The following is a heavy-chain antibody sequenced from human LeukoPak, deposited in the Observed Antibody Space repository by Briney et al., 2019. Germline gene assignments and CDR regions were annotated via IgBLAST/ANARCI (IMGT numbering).Heavy chain of an antibody. J-gene: IGHJ4*02. D-gene: IGHD3-22*01. V-gene: IGHV3-30-3*01. CDR2: IPYDGSNK. Sequence: GRSLRLSCAASGFTFSSYAMHWVRQAPGKGLEWVAVIPYDGSNKYYADSVKGRFTISRDNSKNTLYLQMNSLRAEDTAVYYCARDYYDSSGHYYGGYWGQGTLVTVSS. CDR3: ARDYYDSSGHYYGGY. CDR1: GFTFSSYA.